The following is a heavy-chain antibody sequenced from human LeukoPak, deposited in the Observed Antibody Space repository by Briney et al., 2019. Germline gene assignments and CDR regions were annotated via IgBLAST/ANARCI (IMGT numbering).Heavy chain of an antibody. V-gene: IGHV3-23*01. J-gene: IGHJ4*02. CDR1: RFTFSSYA. D-gene: IGHD6-13*01. Sequence: GGSLRLSCAASRFTFSSYAMNWVRQAPGKGLEWVSGISGSGGSKYYADSVKGRFTISRENAKNSLYLQMNSLRAEDTAVCYCARASGSSELSNWGQGTLVTVSS. CDR2: ISGSGGSK. CDR3: ARASGSSELSN.